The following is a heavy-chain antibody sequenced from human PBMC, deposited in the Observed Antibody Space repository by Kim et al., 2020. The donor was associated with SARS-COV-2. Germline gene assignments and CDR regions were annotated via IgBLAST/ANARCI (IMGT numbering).Heavy chain of an antibody. Sequence: GGSLRLSCAASGFTFSSYWMHWVRQAPGKGLVWVSRINSDGSSTSYADSVKGRFTISRDNAKNTLYLQMNSLRAEDTAVYYCARERYQDYYDSSDFDYWGQGTLVTVSS. V-gene: IGHV3-74*01. D-gene: IGHD3-22*01. CDR2: INSDGSST. J-gene: IGHJ4*02. CDR3: ARERYQDYYDSSDFDY. CDR1: GFTFSSYW.